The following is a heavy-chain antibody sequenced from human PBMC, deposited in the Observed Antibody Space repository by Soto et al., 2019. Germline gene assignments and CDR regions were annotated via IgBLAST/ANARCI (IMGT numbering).Heavy chain of an antibody. CDR3: AKSPIVRAGTKVYNYFYYHYMDV. CDR2: IKSGGGST. D-gene: IGHD1-26*01. V-gene: IGHV3-23*01. CDR1: GFTFNIYS. J-gene: IGHJ6*03. Sequence: EEQLSESGGGLAQPGGSLRLSCAASGFTFNIYSMSWVRQVPGRGLEWVSSIKSGGGSTYYADSVKGRFTISRDNSKGKLYMKINSLRGEDSAVDYCAKSPIVRAGTKVYNYFYYHYMDVWGKGTTVTVSS.